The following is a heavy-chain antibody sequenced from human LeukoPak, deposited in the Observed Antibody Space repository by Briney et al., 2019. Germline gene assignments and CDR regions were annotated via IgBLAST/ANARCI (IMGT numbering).Heavy chain of an antibody. CDR1: GFTFSGSA. V-gene: IGHV3-73*01. CDR3: ARVPAAMGKGY. Sequence: GGSLRLSCAASGFTFSGSAMHWVRQASGKGLEWVGRIRSKANSYATAYAASVKGRFTISRDNSKNTLYLQMNSLRAEDTAVYYCARVPAAMGKGYWGQGTLVTVSS. D-gene: IGHD2-2*01. J-gene: IGHJ4*02. CDR2: IRSKANSYAT.